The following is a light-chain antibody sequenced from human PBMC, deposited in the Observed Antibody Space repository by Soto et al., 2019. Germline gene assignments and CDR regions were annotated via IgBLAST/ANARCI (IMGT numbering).Light chain of an antibody. CDR3: CSYAGSGTFV. CDR2: EGS. V-gene: IGLV2-23*03. Sequence: QSVLTQPASVSGSPGQSITISCTGTSSDVGSYNFVSWYQQHPGKAPKVMIYEGSERPSGVSNRFSGSKSGNTASLTISGLQAEDEADYYCCSYAGSGTFVFGGGTKLTVL. J-gene: IGLJ2*01. CDR1: SSDVGSYNF.